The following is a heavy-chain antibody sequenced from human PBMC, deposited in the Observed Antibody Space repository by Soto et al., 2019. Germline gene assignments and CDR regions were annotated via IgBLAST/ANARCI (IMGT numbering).Heavy chain of an antibody. V-gene: IGHV3-15*01. CDR1: GVTFINAW. CDR3: TTDPGDYQDF. J-gene: IGHJ4*02. D-gene: IGHD4-17*01. Sequence: EVKLVESGGDMVKPGGCLRLSCEVSGVTFINAWMSWVRQAPGKGLEWVGRIKNKADGGAIDYAVNVRGRFVISRDDSRNTLFLQMNGLEIEDTAIYYCTTDPGDYQDFWGQGTLVTVSS. CDR2: IKNKADGGAI.